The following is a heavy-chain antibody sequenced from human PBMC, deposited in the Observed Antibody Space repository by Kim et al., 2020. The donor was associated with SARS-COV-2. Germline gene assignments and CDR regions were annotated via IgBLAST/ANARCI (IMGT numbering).Heavy chain of an antibody. V-gene: IGHV4-34*01. CDR1: GGSFSGYY. D-gene: IGHD5-18*01. CDR2: INHSGST. Sequence: SETLSLTCAVYGGSFSGYYWSWIRQPPGKGLEWIGEINHSGSTNYNPSLKSRVTISVDTSKNQFSLKLSSVTAADTAVYYCARVGEYSYSYYFDYWGQGTLVTVSS. CDR3: ARVGEYSYSYYFDY. J-gene: IGHJ4*02.